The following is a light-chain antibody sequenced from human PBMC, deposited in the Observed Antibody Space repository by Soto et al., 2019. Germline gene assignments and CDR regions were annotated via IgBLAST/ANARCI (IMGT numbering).Light chain of an antibody. J-gene: IGKJ3*01. CDR1: QSVSNN. V-gene: IGKV3-15*01. CDR2: GAS. Sequence: EIVMTQSPATLSVSPGERATLSCRASQSVSNNLAWYRQKPGQAPRLLIYGASTRATGIPARFSGSGSGTDFTLTISSLEPEDFAVYYCQQRSNWPLFTFGPGTKVDIK. CDR3: QQRSNWPLFT.